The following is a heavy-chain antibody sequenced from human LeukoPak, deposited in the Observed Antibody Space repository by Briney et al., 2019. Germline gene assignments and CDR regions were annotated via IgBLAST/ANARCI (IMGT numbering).Heavy chain of an antibody. V-gene: IGHV1-18*01. D-gene: IGHD2-8*01. CDR3: ERGYFREGVSAY. CDR1: GYTFSISA. Sequence: GASVKLSCKTSGYTFSISAINWVRHAPGQGLEWLGWISPYTGNADYAENLQGRLTMTSDTSTTTVYMELSSLRSDDTDVYYCERGYFREGVSAYWGQGTLVTVSS. CDR2: ISPYTGNA. J-gene: IGHJ4*02.